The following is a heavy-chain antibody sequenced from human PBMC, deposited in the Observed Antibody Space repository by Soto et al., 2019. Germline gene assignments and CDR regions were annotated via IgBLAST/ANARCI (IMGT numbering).Heavy chain of an antibody. CDR2: ISWNSGSI. V-gene: IGHV3-9*03. CDR1: GFTFDDYA. Sequence: EVQLVESGGGLVQPGRSLRLSCAASGFTFDDYAMHWVRQAPGKGLEWVSGISWNSGSIGYADSVKGRFTISRDNAKNSLYLQMNSLRAEDMALYYCAKGKMVYAPNYYYYGMDVWGQGTTVTVSS. J-gene: IGHJ6*02. CDR3: AKGKMVYAPNYYYYGMDV. D-gene: IGHD2-8*01.